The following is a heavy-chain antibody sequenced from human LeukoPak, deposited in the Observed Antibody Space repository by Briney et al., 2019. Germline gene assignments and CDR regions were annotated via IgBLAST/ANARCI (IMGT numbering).Heavy chain of an antibody. CDR1: GGTFSSYA. D-gene: IGHD2-2*01. CDR2: INPIFGTA. J-gene: IGHJ6*02. CDR3: ARDWGSSTSCYACYYGMDV. V-gene: IGHV1-69*13. Sequence: SVKVSCKASGGTFSSYAISWVRQAPGQGLEWMGGINPIFGTANYAQKFQGRVTITADESTSTAYMELSSLRSEDTAVYYCARDWGSSTSCYACYYGMDVWGQGTTVTVSS.